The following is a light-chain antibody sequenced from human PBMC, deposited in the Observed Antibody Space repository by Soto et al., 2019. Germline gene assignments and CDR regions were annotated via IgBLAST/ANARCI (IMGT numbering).Light chain of an antibody. CDR2: GNS. J-gene: IGLJ3*02. CDR1: SSNIGAGYN. V-gene: IGLV1-40*01. CDR3: QSYDSSLSGWV. Sequence: QSVLTQPPSVSGAPGQRVTISCTGSSSNIGAGYNVHWYQQLPGTAPKLLIYGNSNRPSGVPDRFSGSKSGTSASLAITGLQAEDEADDSCQSYDSSLSGWVFGGGTKVTVL.